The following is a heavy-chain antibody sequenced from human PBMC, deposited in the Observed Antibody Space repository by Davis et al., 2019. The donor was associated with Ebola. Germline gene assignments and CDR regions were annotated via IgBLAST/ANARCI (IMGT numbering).Heavy chain of an antibody. J-gene: IGHJ6*02. CDR2: INPNDGTT. D-gene: IGHD3-16*01. V-gene: IGHV1-46*04. Sequence: ASVKVSCKASGSTFSIYFLHWVRQAPGQGLEWVGVINPNDGTTNYAQNLQGRVNMTRDTSTTTFSMVLSSLRSEDTAVYYCARDLQPGPLGPPYYGLDVWGQGTAVTVSS. CDR1: GSTFSIYF. CDR3: ARDLQPGPLGPPYYGLDV.